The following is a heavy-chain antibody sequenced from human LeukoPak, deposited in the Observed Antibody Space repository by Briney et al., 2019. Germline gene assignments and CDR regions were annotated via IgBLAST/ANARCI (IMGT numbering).Heavy chain of an antibody. J-gene: IGHJ2*01. Sequence: SQTLALTCAISGDISEDSVSSNSAAWNWIRQSPSRGLEWLGRTYYRSKWYNDYAVSVKSRITINPDTSKNQFSLQLNSVTPEDTAVYYCARSGWGPLGGYFDLWGRGTLVTVSS. CDR2: TYYRSKWYN. D-gene: IGHD6-19*01. CDR1: GDISEDSVSSNSAA. V-gene: IGHV6-1*01. CDR3: ARSGWGPLGGYFDL.